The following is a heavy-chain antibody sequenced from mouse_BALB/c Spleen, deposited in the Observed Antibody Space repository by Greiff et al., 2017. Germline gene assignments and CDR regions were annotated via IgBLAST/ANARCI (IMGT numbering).Heavy chain of an antibody. CDR3: ARDYGYSDYFDY. V-gene: IGHV1-80*01. J-gene: IGHJ2*01. D-gene: IGHD1-2*01. CDR1: GYAFSSYW. CDR2: IYPGDGDT. Sequence: QVQLQQSGAELVRPGSSVKISCKASGYAFSSYWMNWVKQRPGQGLEWIGQIYPGDGDTNYNGKFKGKATLTADKSSSTAYMQLSSLTSEDSAVYFCARDYGYSDYFDYWGQGTTLTVSS.